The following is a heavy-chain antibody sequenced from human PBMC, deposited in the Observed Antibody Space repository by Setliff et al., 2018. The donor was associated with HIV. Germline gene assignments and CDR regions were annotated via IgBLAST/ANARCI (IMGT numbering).Heavy chain of an antibody. D-gene: IGHD6-13*01. CDR3: ARGEGRATGSWWDQSASWYLDY. V-gene: IGHV4-4*07. CDR2: ISAAGTI. CDR1: GGSISSYY. Sequence: SETLSLTCTVSGGSISSYYWSWIRQPAGKRLEFIGRISAAGTINYNPSLRSRVTLSVNTSENQFSLTVNSVTAADTAMYFCARGEGRATGSWWDQSASWYLDYWGHGILVTVSS. J-gene: IGHJ4*01.